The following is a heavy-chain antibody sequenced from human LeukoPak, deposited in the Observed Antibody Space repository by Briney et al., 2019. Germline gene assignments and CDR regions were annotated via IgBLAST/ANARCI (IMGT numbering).Heavy chain of an antibody. CDR3: ARMANYYDSSGYHSYFDY. CDR1: GYTFTSYY. CDR2: INPSGGST. Sequence: VASVKVSCKASGYTFTSYYMHWVRQAPGQGLEWMGIINPSGGSTSYAQKFQGRVTMTRDMSTSTVYMELSSLRSEDTAVYYCARMANYYDSSGYHSYFDYWGQGTLVTVSS. D-gene: IGHD3-22*01. V-gene: IGHV1-46*01. J-gene: IGHJ4*02.